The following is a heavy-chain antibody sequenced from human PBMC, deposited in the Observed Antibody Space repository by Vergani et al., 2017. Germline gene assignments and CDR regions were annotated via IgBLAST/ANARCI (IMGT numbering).Heavy chain of an antibody. J-gene: IGHJ4*02. D-gene: IGHD1-7*01. CDR3: AKSRILSNNWNSPIFDY. V-gene: IGHV3-30*02. CDR2: IRYDGSSE. CDR1: GFTLNTYG. Sequence: QVQILQSGGGVVQPGGSLRLSCTLSGFTLNTYGIHWVRQAPGKGLEWVSFIRYDGSSEYYGDSVKGRFTISRDNSKNTLYLQMNSLRAEDTAVYYCAKSRILSNNWNSPIFDYWGQGILVTVSS.